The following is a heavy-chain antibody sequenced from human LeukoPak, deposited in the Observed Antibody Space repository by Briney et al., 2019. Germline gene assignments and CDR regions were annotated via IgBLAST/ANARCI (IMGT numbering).Heavy chain of an antibody. Sequence: ASVKDSSKASGYTFTSYGISWVRQAPGQGLEWMGWISAYNGNTNYAQKLQGRVTMTTDTSTSTAYMELRSLRSDDTAVYYCARDPPFLGPQLLWFGAPYSFDLWGEGTTVTVSS. CDR3: ARDPPFLGPQLLWFGAPYSFDL. J-gene: IGHJ3*01. D-gene: IGHD3-10*01. V-gene: IGHV1-18*01. CDR1: GYTFTSYG. CDR2: ISAYNGNT.